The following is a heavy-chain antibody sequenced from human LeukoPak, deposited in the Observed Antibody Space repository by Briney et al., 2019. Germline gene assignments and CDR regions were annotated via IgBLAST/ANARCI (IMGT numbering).Heavy chain of an antibody. CDR2: TYTSGST. D-gene: IGHD3-16*01. CDR3: ARDYAYVAKSGNYYYYYMDV. V-gene: IGHV4-61*02. Sequence: SQTLSLTCTVSGGSISSGSYYWSWIRQPAGKGLEWIGRTYTSGSTNYNPSLKSRVTMSVDTSKNQFSLKLSSVTAADTAVYYCARDYAYVAKSGNYYYYYMDVWGKGTTVTVSS. CDR1: GGSISSGSYY. J-gene: IGHJ6*03.